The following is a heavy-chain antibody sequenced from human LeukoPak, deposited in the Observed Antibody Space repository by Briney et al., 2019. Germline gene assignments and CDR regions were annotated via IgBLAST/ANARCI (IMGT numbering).Heavy chain of an antibody. V-gene: IGHV3-66*01. Sequence: PGGSLRLSCAASGITVSSHYMTWVRQAPGKGLEWVSVIDSGGSTNSADSVKGRFSVSRDNSKNTLYLQMNSLRVEDTAVYYCARTYGDYDYYYGMDGWGQGTTVTVSS. J-gene: IGHJ6*01. CDR2: IDSGGST. CDR3: ARTYGDYDYYYGMDG. CDR1: GITVSSHY. D-gene: IGHD4-17*01.